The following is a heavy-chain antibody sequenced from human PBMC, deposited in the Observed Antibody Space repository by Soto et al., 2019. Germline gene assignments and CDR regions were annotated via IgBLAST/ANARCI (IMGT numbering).Heavy chain of an antibody. CDR1: GGSISSGDYY. CDR2: IYYSGST. J-gene: IGHJ6*02. V-gene: IGHV4-30-4*01. D-gene: IGHD3-22*01. Sequence: SETLSLTCTVSGGSISSGDYYWSWIRQPPGKGLEWIGYIYYSGSTYYNPSLKSRVTISVDTSKNQFSLKLSSVTAADTAVYYCARDSPEPRFISSGYLGYYGMDVWGQGTTVTVSS. CDR3: ARDSPEPRFISSGYLGYYGMDV.